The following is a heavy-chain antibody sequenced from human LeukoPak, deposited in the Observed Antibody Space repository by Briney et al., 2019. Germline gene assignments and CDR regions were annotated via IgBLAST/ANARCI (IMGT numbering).Heavy chain of an antibody. V-gene: IGHV3-30*02. CDR1: GFTFSSYR. CDR2: IRYDGSNK. Sequence: GGSLRLSCAASGFTFSSYRMHWVRQAPGKGLEWVAFIRYDGSNKYYADPEKGRFTISRDNSKHTRYLQMNSLRAEGTAVYYCASLGVAAGRYWGQGTLVTVSS. CDR3: ASLGVAAGRY. J-gene: IGHJ4*02. D-gene: IGHD6-13*01.